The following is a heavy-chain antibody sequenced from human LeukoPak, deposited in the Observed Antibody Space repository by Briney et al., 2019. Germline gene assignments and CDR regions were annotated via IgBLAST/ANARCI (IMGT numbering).Heavy chain of an antibody. CDR3: AREALPTDY. D-gene: IGHD4-17*01. V-gene: IGHV1-69*04. Sequence: ASVKVSCKASGGTFSSHVISWVRQAPGQGLEWMGKIIPILGMAHYAQKFQGRVTITADKSTSTAYMELSSLRSEDTAVYYCAREALPTDYWGQGPLVTVSS. J-gene: IGHJ4*02. CDR1: GGTFSSHV. CDR2: IIPILGMA.